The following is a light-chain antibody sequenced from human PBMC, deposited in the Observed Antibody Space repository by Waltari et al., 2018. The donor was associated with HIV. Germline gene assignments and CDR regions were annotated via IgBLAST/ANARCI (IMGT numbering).Light chain of an antibody. CDR1: SSNIGTHS. V-gene: IGLV1-47*02. J-gene: IGLJ3*02. CDR3: ATWDGSLSVVL. Sequence: QSELPQPPSASGTSGQRVTIPCSGSSSNIGTHSASWYQKVPGKAPKLLIYSNNQRPSGVPDRFSGSKSGTSASLAISGLRSDDEADYYCATWDGSLSVVLFGGGTKLTVL. CDR2: SNN.